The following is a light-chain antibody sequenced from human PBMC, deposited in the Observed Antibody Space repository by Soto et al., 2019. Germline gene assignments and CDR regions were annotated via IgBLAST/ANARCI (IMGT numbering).Light chain of an antibody. CDR2: GAS. CDR1: QSVSSNY. V-gene: IGKV3-20*01. J-gene: IGKJ4*01. Sequence: DMVLTQSPGTLSLSPGERATLSCRASQSVSSNYLAWYQHRAGQAPRLLIYGASTRATGIPDRFSGSGSGTDFTLTISRLEPEDFAVYYCQQYGSSPALTLDGGTKVEIK. CDR3: QQYGSSPALT.